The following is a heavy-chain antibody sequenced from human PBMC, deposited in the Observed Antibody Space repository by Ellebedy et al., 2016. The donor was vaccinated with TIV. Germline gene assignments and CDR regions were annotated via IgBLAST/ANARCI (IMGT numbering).Heavy chain of an antibody. Sequence: MPSETLSLTCTVSGGSIGTYYWNWVRQPAGKGLEWIGRIYATGAAIYDPSLRSRVTISVDTSKNQFSLRVTSVIAADTAVYFCARDYGSGWFDRWGQGTLVSVSS. J-gene: IGHJ5*02. V-gene: IGHV4-4*07. CDR3: ARDYGSGWFDR. CDR2: IYATGAA. D-gene: IGHD6-19*01. CDR1: GGSIGTYY.